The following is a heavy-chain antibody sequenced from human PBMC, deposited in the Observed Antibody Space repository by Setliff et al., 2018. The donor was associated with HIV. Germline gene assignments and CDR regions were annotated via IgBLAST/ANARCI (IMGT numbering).Heavy chain of an antibody. CDR1: GGSMNENH. CDR3: ARTGYAFDL. V-gene: IGHV4-4*08. CDR2: IHTSGST. J-gene: IGHJ3*01. Sequence: ETLSLTCTVSGGSMNENHWSWIRQSPGKGLEWIAYIHTSGSTYFNPSFVSRVTISIDSSENQFSLKLRSLTAADTAVYFCARTGYAFDLWGPGTMVTVS.